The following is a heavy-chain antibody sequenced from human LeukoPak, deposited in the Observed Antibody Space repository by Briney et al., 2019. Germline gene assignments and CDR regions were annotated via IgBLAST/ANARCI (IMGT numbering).Heavy chain of an antibody. Sequence: SGPTLVKPTQTLTLTCTFSGFSLSTSGVGVGWIRQPPGKALEWLALIYWNDDKRYSPPLKSRLTITKDTSKNQVVLTMTNMDPVDTATYYCAHSRRDGYNFGYWGQGTLVTVST. CDR2: IYWNDDK. CDR1: GFSLSTSGVG. CDR3: AHSRRDGYNFGY. J-gene: IGHJ4*02. D-gene: IGHD5-24*01. V-gene: IGHV2-5*01.